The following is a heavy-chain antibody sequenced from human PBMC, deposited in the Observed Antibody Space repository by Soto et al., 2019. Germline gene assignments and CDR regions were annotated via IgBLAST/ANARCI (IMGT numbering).Heavy chain of an antibody. CDR1: GFTFSSYG. D-gene: IGHD4-17*01. V-gene: IGHV3-23*01. CDR3: AKGNAVTVSWIDAFDI. Sequence: GSLRLSCAASGFTFSSYGMHWVRQAPGKGLEWVSAISGSGGSTYYADSVKGRFTISRDNSKNTLYLQMNSLRAEDTAVYYCAKGNAVTVSWIDAFDIWGQGTMVTV. CDR2: ISGSGGST. J-gene: IGHJ3*02.